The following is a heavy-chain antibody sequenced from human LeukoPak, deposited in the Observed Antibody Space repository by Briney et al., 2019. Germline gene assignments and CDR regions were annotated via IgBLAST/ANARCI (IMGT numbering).Heavy chain of an antibody. CDR1: GFTFDDYA. J-gene: IGHJ4*02. CDR2: IYNTGST. V-gene: IGHV4-59*01. CDR3: ARGLYGSGTYGY. D-gene: IGHD3-10*01. Sequence: GSLRLSCAASGFTFDDYAMHWIRQPPGKGLEWIGYIYNTGSTNYNPSLKSRVTISVDTSKNQFSLKLSSVTAADTAVYYCARGLYGSGTYGYWGQGTLVTVSS.